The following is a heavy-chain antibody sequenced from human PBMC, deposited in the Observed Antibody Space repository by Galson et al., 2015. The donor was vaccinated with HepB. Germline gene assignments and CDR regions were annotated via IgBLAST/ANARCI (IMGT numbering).Heavy chain of an antibody. Sequence: SLRLSCAASGFTFDDYTLHWVRQAPGKSLEWVSLISWDGGSTYYADSVKGRFTISRDNSKNSLYLQMNSLRTEDTALYYCAKPQGDGYWYYFDYWGQGTLVTVSS. J-gene: IGHJ4*02. D-gene: IGHD5-24*01. V-gene: IGHV3-43*01. CDR2: ISWDGGST. CDR1: GFTFDDYT. CDR3: AKPQGDGYWYYFDY.